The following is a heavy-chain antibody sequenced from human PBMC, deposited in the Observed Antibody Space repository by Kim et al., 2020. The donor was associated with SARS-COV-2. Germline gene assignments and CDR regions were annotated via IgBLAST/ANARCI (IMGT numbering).Heavy chain of an antibody. Sequence: GGSLRLSCAASGFTFSSYAMSWVRQAPGKGLEWVSAISGSGGSTYYADSVKGRFTISRDNSKNTLYLQMNSLRAEDTAVYYCANGVDYEGAFDIWGQGTMVTVSS. J-gene: IGHJ3*02. CDR2: ISGSGGST. CDR1: GFTFSSYA. D-gene: IGHD3-3*01. V-gene: IGHV3-23*01. CDR3: ANGVDYEGAFDI.